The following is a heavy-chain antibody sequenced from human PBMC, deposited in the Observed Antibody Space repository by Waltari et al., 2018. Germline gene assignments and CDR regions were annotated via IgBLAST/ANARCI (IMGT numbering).Heavy chain of an antibody. J-gene: IGHJ4*02. CDR3: ARPRYYFDNSGILDF. CDR2: INPRGGST. Sequence: QVQLVQSGAEVKKPGASVRVSCKASGYTFTTYYIHWVRQAPGQVLEWMGIINPRGGSTSYAQKFQGRVTMTRDTSTSTVYMELSSLRSEDTAVYYCARPRYYFDNSGILDFWGQGTLVTVSS. CDR1: GYTFTTYY. D-gene: IGHD3-22*01. V-gene: IGHV1-46*01.